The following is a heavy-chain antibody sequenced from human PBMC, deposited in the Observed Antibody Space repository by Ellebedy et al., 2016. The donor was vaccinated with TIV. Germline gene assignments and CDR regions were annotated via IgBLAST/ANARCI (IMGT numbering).Heavy chain of an antibody. CDR2: IYYSGST. J-gene: IGHJ1*01. D-gene: IGHD3-3*01. V-gene: IGHV4-61*08. CDR1: GGSISSGGYY. CDR3: ARSVSYYDFWSGYSAEEYFQH. Sequence: SETLSLXCTVSGGSISSGGYYWSWIRQHPGKGLEWIGYIYYSGSTNYNPSLKSRVTISVDTSKNQFSLKLSSVTAADTAVYYCARSVSYYDFWSGYSAEEYFQHWGQGTLVTVSS.